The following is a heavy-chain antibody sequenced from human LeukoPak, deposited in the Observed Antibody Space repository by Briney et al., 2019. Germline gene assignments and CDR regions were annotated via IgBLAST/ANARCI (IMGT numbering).Heavy chain of an antibody. V-gene: IGHV3-7*01. CDR2: IKQDGSDK. J-gene: IGHJ4*02. CDR1: GFPFSSYW. D-gene: IGHD1-1*01. Sequence: GGSLRLSCAASGFPFSSYWMSWVRQAPGKGLEWVANIKQDGSDKYYVDSVKGRFTLSRDNAKNSLYLQLNSLRADDTAVYYCARLTGTTGFDYWGQGTLVTVSS. CDR3: ARLTGTTGFDY.